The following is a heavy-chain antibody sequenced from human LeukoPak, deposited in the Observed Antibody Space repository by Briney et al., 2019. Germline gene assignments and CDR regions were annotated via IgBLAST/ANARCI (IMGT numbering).Heavy chain of an antibody. CDR3: AKSDCSYISCYVLDY. CDR2: ISGSGDNI. D-gene: IGHD2-2*01. V-gene: IGHV3-23*01. CDR1: GFTFSSYA. J-gene: IGHJ4*02. Sequence: GGPLRLSCAASGFTFSSYAMSWVRQAHGKGLDWVSAISGSGDNIYYADSVKGRFTISRDSSKKTLYLQMNILRAEDTAVYYCAKSDCSYISCYVLDYWGQGTQVTVSS.